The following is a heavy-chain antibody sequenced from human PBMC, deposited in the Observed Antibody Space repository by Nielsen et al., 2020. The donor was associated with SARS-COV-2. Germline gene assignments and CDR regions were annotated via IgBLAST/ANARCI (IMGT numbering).Heavy chain of an antibody. J-gene: IGHJ6*02. CDR1: ATTFTSYS. Sequence: GGSLSLSCEASATTFTSYSWSWVRQAPGKGLEWVSAISGSGGSTYYADSVKGRFTISRDNTKNTLYLQMNSLRAEDTAIYYCAKDPDKFLEWSLSPGSHGMDVWGQGTTVTVSS. CDR2: ISGSGGST. D-gene: IGHD3-3*01. CDR3: AKDPDKFLEWSLSPGSHGMDV. V-gene: IGHV3-23*01.